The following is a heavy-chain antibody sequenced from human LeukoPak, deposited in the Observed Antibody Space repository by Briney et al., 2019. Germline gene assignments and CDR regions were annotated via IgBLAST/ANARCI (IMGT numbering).Heavy chain of an antibody. CDR3: AKLPTGYPNWFDH. CDR1: GFTFTNSV. Sequence: GGSLRLSCAASGFTFTNSVMGWVRQAPGKGLEWVSAIGGSGDSTNYTDSVTGRFTISRDNSKNTLYMQMNSLRADDTALYYCAKLPTGYPNWFDHWGEGTLLTVSS. CDR2: IGGSGDST. J-gene: IGHJ5*02. D-gene: IGHD3-9*01. V-gene: IGHV3-23*01.